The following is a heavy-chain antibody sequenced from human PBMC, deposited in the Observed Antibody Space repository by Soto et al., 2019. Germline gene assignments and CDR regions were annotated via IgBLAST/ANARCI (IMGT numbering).Heavy chain of an antibody. CDR2: VYYSGST. Sequence: SETLSLTCTVSGGSISSYYWSWIRQPPGKGLEWIGYVYYSGSTYYNPSLKSRVTISVDTSKNQFSLKLSSVTAADTAVYYCARRNWAYFLHDYWGQGTLVTVSS. V-gene: IGHV4-59*08. CDR3: ARRNWAYFLHDY. J-gene: IGHJ4*02. CDR1: GGSISSYY. D-gene: IGHD7-27*01.